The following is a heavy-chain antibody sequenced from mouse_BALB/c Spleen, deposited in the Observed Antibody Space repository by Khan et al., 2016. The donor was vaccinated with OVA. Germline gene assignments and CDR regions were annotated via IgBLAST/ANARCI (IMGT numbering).Heavy chain of an antibody. J-gene: IGHJ3*01. D-gene: IGHD2-14*01. CDR2: ISDGGSYT. CDR1: GFTFSDYY. Sequence: EVELVESGGGLVKPGGSLKLSCAASGFTFSDYYMYWVRQTPEKRLEWVATISDGGSYTYFPDSVEGRFTISRDNAKNNLYHQLISLQYEDTAQYYCTRGGYGAFGYWGQGTLVTVSA. CDR3: TRGGYGAFGY. V-gene: IGHV5-4*02.